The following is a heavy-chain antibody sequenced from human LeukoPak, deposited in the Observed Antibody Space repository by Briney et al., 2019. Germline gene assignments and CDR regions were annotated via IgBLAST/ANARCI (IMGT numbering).Heavy chain of an antibody. D-gene: IGHD2/OR15-2a*01. CDR1: GYTFTGYY. V-gene: IGHV1-2*06. CDR2: INPNSGGT. J-gene: IGHJ4*02. Sequence: ASVTVSFKASGYTFTGYYMHWVRQAPGQGLEWMGRINPNSGGTNYAQKFQGRVTMTRDTSISTAYMELSRLRSDDTAVYYCARTLPYTYLSFNYWGQGTLVTVSS. CDR3: ARTLPYTYLSFNY.